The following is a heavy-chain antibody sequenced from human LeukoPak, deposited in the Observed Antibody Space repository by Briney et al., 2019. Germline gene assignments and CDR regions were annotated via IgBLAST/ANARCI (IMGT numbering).Heavy chain of an antibody. D-gene: IGHD6-13*01. Sequence: SETLSLTCTVSGGSLSSYYWSWIRQPPGKGLEWIGHNYYSGSTNYNPSLKSRVTISLNTSKNQFSLKLNSVTAADTAVYYCARYSSSWYYFDYWGQGTLVTVSS. CDR3: ARYSSSWYYFDY. CDR2: NYYSGST. CDR1: GGSLSSYY. J-gene: IGHJ4*02. V-gene: IGHV4-59*01.